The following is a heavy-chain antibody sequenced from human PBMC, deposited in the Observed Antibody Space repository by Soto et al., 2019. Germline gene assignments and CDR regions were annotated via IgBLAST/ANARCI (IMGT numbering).Heavy chain of an antibody. D-gene: IGHD3-10*01. CDR1: GFTFSSYG. CDR3: ANLVLLWFGESTDAFDI. Sequence: GGSLRLSCAASGFTFSSYGMHWVRQAPGKGLEWVAVISYDGSNKYYADSVKGRFTISRDNSKNTLYLQMNSLRAEDTAVYYCANLVLLWFGESTDAFDIWGQGTMVTVSS. V-gene: IGHV3-30*18. J-gene: IGHJ3*02. CDR2: ISYDGSNK.